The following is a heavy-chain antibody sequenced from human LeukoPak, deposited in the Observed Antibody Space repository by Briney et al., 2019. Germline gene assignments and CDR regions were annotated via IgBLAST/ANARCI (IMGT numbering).Heavy chain of an antibody. V-gene: IGHV3-23*01. CDR1: GFTFSNYA. CDR2: ISGSGGST. J-gene: IGHJ4*02. Sequence: GGSLRLSCAASGFTFSNYAMSWVRQAPGKGLEWVSLISGSGGSTYYADSVKGRFTISRDNSKTPLYLQMNSLRAEHTAVYYCAEGGSYQTFDYWGQGTLVTVSS. CDR3: AEGGSYQTFDY. D-gene: IGHD1-26*01.